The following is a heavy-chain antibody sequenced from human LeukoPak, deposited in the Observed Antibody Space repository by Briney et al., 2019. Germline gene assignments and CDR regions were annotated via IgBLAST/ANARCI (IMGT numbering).Heavy chain of an antibody. CDR2: IYYSGST. V-gene: IGHV4-39*07. Sequence: SETLSLTCTVSGGSISSSSYYWGWIRQPPGKGLEWIGSIYYSGSTYYNPSLKSRVTISVDTSKNQFSLKLSSVTAADTAVYYCARRPPFLEWLPSGAFDIWGQGTMVTVSS. J-gene: IGHJ3*02. D-gene: IGHD3-3*01. CDR3: ARRPPFLEWLPSGAFDI. CDR1: GGSISSSSYY.